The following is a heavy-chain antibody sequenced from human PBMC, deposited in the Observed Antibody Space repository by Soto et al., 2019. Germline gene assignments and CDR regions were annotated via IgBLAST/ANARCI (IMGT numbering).Heavy chain of an antibody. Sequence: QVQLVQSGAEVKKPGASAKVSCKASGYTFIGYYMHWVRQAPGQGLEWMGWINPNSGATNYAQNFQGRVSMTSDTSIDTTHIEMRRLRTDHTAVYYCARAIYGWGREFPYCGLGTLVTVSS. CDR2: INPNSGAT. CDR3: ARAIYGWGREFPY. D-gene: IGHD3-10*01. V-gene: IGHV1-2*02. J-gene: IGHJ4*02. CDR1: GYTFIGYY.